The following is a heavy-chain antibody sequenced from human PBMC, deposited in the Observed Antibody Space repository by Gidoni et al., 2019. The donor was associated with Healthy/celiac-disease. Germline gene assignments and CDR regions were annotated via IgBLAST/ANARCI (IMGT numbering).Heavy chain of an antibody. Sequence: EVQLLESGGGLVQPGGSLRLSCAASGFPFRSYAMSWVRQAPGKGLEWVSAISGSGGSTYYADSVKGRFTISRDNSKNTLYLQMNSLRAEDTAVYYCAKDRYSGSTALRVWGQGTLVTVSS. D-gene: IGHD5-12*01. CDR3: AKDRYSGSTALRV. V-gene: IGHV3-23*01. CDR2: ISGSGGST. CDR1: GFPFRSYA. J-gene: IGHJ4*02.